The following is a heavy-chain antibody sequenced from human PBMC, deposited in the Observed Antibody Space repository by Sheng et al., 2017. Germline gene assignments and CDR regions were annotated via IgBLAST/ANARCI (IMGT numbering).Heavy chain of an antibody. J-gene: IGHJ4*02. CDR1: GGSISSSSYY. Sequence: QLQLQESGPGLVKPSETLSLTCTVSGGSISSSSYYWGWIRQPPGKGLEWIGSIYYSGSTYYNPSLKSRVTISVDTSKNQFSLKLSSVTAADTAVYYCARVQLESVKPPPRYYFDVLGPREPWSP. CDR3: ARVQLESVKPPPRYYFDV. D-gene: IGHD3-3*01. V-gene: IGHV4-39*07. CDR2: IYYSGST.